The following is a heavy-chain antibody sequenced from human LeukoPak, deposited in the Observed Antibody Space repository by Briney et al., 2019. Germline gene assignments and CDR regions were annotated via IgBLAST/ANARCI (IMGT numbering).Heavy chain of an antibody. CDR2: IYYSGST. D-gene: IGHD6-19*01. J-gene: IGHJ5*01. CDR1: GGSISSYY. V-gene: IGHV4-59*01. Sequence: SETLSLTGTVSGGSISSYYWSWIRQPPGKGLEWIGYIYYSGSTNYNPSLKSRVTISVDTSKNQFSLKLSSGTAADTAVYYCASAGYSSGWYGWFDSWGQGTLVTVSS. CDR3: ASAGYSSGWYGWFDS.